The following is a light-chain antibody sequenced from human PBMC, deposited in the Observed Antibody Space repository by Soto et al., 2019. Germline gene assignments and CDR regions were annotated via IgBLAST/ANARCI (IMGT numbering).Light chain of an antibody. V-gene: IGLV2-11*01. Sequence: QSVLTQPRSVSGSPGQSVTISCTGTSSDVGRYNYVSWYQHHPGKAPKLMIYDVSTRPSGVPDRFSGSKSGTTASLTISGLQAEDEADYYCCSCAGSPYVFGTGTKLTVL. J-gene: IGLJ1*01. CDR1: SSDVGRYNY. CDR2: DVS. CDR3: CSCAGSPYV.